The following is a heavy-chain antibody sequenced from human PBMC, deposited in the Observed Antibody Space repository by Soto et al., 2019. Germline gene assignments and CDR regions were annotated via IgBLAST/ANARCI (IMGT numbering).Heavy chain of an antibody. CDR3: DNETSYDFWSGHDY. Sequence: QITLKESGPTLVKPTQTLTLTCTFSGFSLSTSGVGVGWIRQPPGKALEWLALIYWDDDKRYSPSLKSRLTITKDPSKNQVVLRMTTMDPVDTATYYCDNETSYDFWSGHDYWGQGTLVTVSS. V-gene: IGHV2-5*02. CDR1: GFSLSTSGVG. CDR2: IYWDDDK. D-gene: IGHD3-3*01. J-gene: IGHJ4*02.